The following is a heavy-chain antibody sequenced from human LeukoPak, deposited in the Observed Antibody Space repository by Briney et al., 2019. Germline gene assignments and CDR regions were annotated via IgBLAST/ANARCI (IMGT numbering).Heavy chain of an antibody. CDR2: IIPIFGTA. J-gene: IGHJ4*02. D-gene: IGHD3-16*01. V-gene: IGHV1-69*13. Sequence: ASVEVSCKASGGTFSSYAISWVRQAPGQGLEWMGGIIPIFGTANYAQKFQGRVTITADESTSTAYMELSSLRSEDTAVYYCARTPPRGLIDYWGQGTLVTVSS. CDR1: GGTFSSYA. CDR3: ARTPPRGLIDY.